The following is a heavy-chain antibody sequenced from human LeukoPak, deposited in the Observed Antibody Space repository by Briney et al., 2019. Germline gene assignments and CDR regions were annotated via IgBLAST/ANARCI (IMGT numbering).Heavy chain of an antibody. CDR1: GYIFTQYG. D-gene: IGHD5-24*01. CDR3: ARRVGYNFYYMDV. CDR2: ISTYNGNA. V-gene: IGHV1-18*01. J-gene: IGHJ6*03. Sequence: ASMKVSCKASGYIFTQYGISWVRQAPGQGPEWMAWISTYNGNADYAQKFQGRVSMTTDTSTSTAYMELRGLRSDDTAVYYCARRVGYNFYYMDVWGQGTTVIVSS.